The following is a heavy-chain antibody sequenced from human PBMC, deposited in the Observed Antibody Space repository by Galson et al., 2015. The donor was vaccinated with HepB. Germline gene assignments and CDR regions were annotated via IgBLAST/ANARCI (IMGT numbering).Heavy chain of an antibody. D-gene: IGHD2-2*01. J-gene: IGHJ4*02. V-gene: IGHV3-21*01. CDR1: GFTFSSYS. Sequence: SLRLSCAASGFTFSSYSMNWVRQAPGKGLEWVSSISSSSSYIYYADSVKGRFTISRDNAKNSLYLQMNSLRAEDTAVYYCARAVVPAASFDYWGQGTLVTVSS. CDR2: ISSSSSYI. CDR3: ARAVVPAASFDY.